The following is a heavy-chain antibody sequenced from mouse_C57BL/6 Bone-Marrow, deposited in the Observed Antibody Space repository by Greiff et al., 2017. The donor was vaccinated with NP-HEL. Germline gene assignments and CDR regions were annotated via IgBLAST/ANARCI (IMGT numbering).Heavy chain of an antibody. CDR2: IYPGDGDT. D-gene: IGHD2-4*01. V-gene: IGHV1-82*01. J-gene: IGHJ4*01. Sequence: QVQLQQSGPELVKPGASVKISCKASGYAFSSSWMNWVKQRPGKGLEWIGRIYPGDGDTNYNGKFKGKATLTADKSSSTAYMPLSSLTSEDSAVYCCAREGLRRGYAMECWGQGTSVTVSS. CDR3: AREGLRRGYAMEC. CDR1: GYAFSSSW.